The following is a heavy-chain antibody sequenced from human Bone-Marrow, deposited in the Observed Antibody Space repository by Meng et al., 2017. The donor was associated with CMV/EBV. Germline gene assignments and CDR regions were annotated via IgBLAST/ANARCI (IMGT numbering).Heavy chain of an antibody. CDR1: GFTFSRYW. J-gene: IGHJ4*02. Sequence: GGSLKISCAASGFTFSRYWMSWVRQAPGKGLEWVANIKEDGSERYYVDSVKGRFTISRDNAKNSLYLQMNSLRAEDTAVYYCARVCSGGSCYNYWGQGTLVTVSS. CDR2: IKEDGSER. CDR3: ARVCSGGSCYNY. D-gene: IGHD2-15*01. V-gene: IGHV3-7*01.